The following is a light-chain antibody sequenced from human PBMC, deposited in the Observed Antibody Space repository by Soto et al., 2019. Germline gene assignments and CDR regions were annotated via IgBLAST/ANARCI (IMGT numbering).Light chain of an antibody. CDR1: SSNIGAGYA. J-gene: IGLJ2*01. CDR2: DNN. Sequence: QAVLTQPPSVSGAPGQRITISCTGSSSNIGAGYAVHWYQPIPGTAPKLLIFDNNNRPSGVPDRFSGSKSGTSASLAITGLQAEDEADYYCQSFDSSLSVVVFGGGTKLTVL. CDR3: QSFDSSLSVVV. V-gene: IGLV1-40*01.